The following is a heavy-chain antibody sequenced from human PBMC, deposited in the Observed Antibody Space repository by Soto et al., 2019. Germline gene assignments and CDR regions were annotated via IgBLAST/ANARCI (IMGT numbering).Heavy chain of an antibody. Sequence: SGGSLRLSCAASGFTFSSYAMSWVRQAPGKWLEWVSAISGSGGSTYYADSVKGRFTISRDNSKNTLYLQMNSLRAEDTAVYYCAKAQNYDFWSVGPLVGGFDYWGQGTRVTFSS. J-gene: IGHJ4*02. CDR1: GFTFSSYA. CDR3: AKAQNYDFWSVGPLVGGFDY. D-gene: IGHD3-3*01. CDR2: ISGSGGST. V-gene: IGHV3-23*01.